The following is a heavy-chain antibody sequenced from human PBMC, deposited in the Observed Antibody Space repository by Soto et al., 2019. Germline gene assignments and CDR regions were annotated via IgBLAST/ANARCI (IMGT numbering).Heavy chain of an antibody. CDR2: ISDRGDST. Sequence: PVGSLRLSCAASGFTFSSYAMSWVRQAPGKGLEWVSGISDRGDSTYYADSVKGRFTISRDNSKNTLFLQMNSLRAEDTAVYYCAKGDPIFGVVIPHLDYWGQGTLVTVSS. J-gene: IGHJ4*02. CDR3: AKGDPIFGVVIPHLDY. D-gene: IGHD3-3*01. CDR1: GFTFSSYA. V-gene: IGHV3-23*01.